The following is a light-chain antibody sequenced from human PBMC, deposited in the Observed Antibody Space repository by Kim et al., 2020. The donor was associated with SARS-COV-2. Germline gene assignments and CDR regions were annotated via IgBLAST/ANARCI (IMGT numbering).Light chain of an antibody. J-gene: IGLJ2*01. CDR1: SSNIGSKT. CDR3: AAWDDRLNEGV. Sequence: GQRVTISCSGSSSNIGSKTVTWYQLLPGTAPKLLIYNNNQRPSGVPDRSSGSKSGTSASLAISGLQSEDEADYYCAAWDDRLNEGVFGGGTQLTVL. V-gene: IGLV1-44*01. CDR2: NNN.